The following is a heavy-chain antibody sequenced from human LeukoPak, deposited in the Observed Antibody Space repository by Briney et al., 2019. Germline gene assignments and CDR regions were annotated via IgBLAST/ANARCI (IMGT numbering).Heavy chain of an antibody. J-gene: IGHJ6*02. Sequence: TLSLTXAISGDIVSSNSAAWNWIRQSPSRGLEWLGRTYYRSKLYNDYAVSVKSRITINPDTSKNQFSLQLNSVTPEDTAVYYCARGDIVVVVARDYGMDVWGQGTTVTVSS. CDR2: TYYRSKLYN. V-gene: IGHV6-1*01. CDR1: GDIVSSNSAA. D-gene: IGHD2-15*01. CDR3: ARGDIVVVVARDYGMDV.